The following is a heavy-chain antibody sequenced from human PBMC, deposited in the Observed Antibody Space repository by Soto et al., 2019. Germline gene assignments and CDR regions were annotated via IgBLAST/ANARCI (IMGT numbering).Heavy chain of an antibody. V-gene: IGHV3-21*01. J-gene: IGHJ4*02. D-gene: IGHD3-22*01. CDR3: AREKEGWYYDSSGYSYFDY. CDR1: GFTFSSYS. CDR2: ISSSSSYI. Sequence: GGSLRLSGAASGFTFSSYSINWVRQAPWKGLEWVSSISSSSSYIYYADSVKGRFTISRDNAKNSLYLQMNSLRAEDTAVYYCAREKEGWYYDSSGYSYFDYWGQGTLVTVSS.